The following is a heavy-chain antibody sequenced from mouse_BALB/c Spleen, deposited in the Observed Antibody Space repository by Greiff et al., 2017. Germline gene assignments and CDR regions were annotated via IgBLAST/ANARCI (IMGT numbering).Heavy chain of an antibody. J-gene: IGHJ4*01. CDR1: GYTFTSYW. CDR3: ARSRRYDDAMDY. V-gene: IGHV1-87*01. D-gene: IGHD2-14*01. CDR2: IYPGDGDT. Sequence: VQLQQSGAELARPGASVKLSCEASGYTFTSYWMQWVKQRPGQGLEWIGAIYPGDGDTRYTQKFKGKATLTADKSSSTAYMQLSSLASEDSAVYYCARSRRYDDAMDYWGQGTSVTVSS.